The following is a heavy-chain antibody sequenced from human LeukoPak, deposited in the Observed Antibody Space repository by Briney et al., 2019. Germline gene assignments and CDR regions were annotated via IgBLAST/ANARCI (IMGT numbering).Heavy chain of an antibody. CDR3: ARATKRSNYAFDY. CDR1: GFTFSSYG. J-gene: IGHJ4*02. D-gene: IGHD4-11*01. V-gene: IGHV3-30*02. Sequence: GGSLRLSCAASGFTFSSYGMHWVRQAPGKGLEWVAFIRYDGSNKYYADSVKGRFTISRDNSKNTLYLQMNSLRAEGTAVYYCARATKRSNYAFDYWGQGTLVTVSS. CDR2: IRYDGSNK.